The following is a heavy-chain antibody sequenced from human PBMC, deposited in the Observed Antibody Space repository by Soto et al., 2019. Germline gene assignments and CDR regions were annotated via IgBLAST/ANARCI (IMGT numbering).Heavy chain of an antibody. CDR3: ARVDGDLFKVNWFDP. J-gene: IGHJ5*02. CDR1: GGSVSSGSYY. D-gene: IGHD4-17*01. CDR2: IYYSGST. V-gene: IGHV4-31*03. Sequence: PSETLSLTCTVSGGSVSSGSYYWSWIRQPPGKGLEWIGYIYYSGSTYYNPSLKSRVTISVDTSKNQFSLKLSSVTAADTAVYYCARVDGDLFKVNWFDPWGQGTLVTVSS.